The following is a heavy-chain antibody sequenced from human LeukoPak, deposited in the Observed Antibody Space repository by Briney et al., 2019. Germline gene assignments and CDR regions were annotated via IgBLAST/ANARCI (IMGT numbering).Heavy chain of an antibody. Sequence: GGSLRLSCAASGFTFSSYSMNWVRQAPGKGLEWISYITSDSSSIYYADSVKGRFTISRDNSTNTLYLLLNNLRAEDTAVYFCAREGSGRYFGSASLVYYFDNWGQGTLVTVSP. CDR3: AREGSGRYFGSASLVYYFDN. V-gene: IGHV3-48*01. CDR2: ITSDSSSI. D-gene: IGHD3-10*01. CDR1: GFTFSSYS. J-gene: IGHJ4*02.